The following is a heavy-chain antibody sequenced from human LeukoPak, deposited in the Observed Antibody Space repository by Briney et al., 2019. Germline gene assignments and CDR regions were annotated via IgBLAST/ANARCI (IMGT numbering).Heavy chain of an antibody. V-gene: IGHV4-34*01. J-gene: IGHJ3*02. D-gene: IGHD3-10*01. CDR2: INHSGST. Sequence: PSETLSLTCAVYGGSFSGCYWSWIRQPPGKGLEWIGEINHSGSTNYNPSLKSRVTISVDTSKNQFSLKLSSVTAADTAVYYCARVSGASHAFDIWGQGTMVTVSS. CDR3: ARVSGASHAFDI. CDR1: GGSFSGCY.